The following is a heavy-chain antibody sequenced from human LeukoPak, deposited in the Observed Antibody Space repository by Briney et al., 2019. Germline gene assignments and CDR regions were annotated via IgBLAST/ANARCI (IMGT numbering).Heavy chain of an antibody. J-gene: IGHJ4*02. CDR1: GFTFSSYG. Sequence: GGSLRLSCAASGFTFSSYGMHWVRQAPGNGLEWVAVIWYDGSNKYYADSVKGRFTISRDNSKNTLYLQMNSLRAEDTAVYYCARDAVYSSSWQYYWGQGTLVTVSS. CDR3: ARDAVYSSSWQYY. V-gene: IGHV3-33*01. D-gene: IGHD6-13*01. CDR2: IWYDGSNK.